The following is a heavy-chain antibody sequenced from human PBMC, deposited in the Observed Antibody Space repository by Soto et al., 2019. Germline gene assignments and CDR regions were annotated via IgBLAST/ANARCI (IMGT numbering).Heavy chain of an antibody. CDR1: GYTFTSYA. CDR2: INPGNGNT. CDR3: ARGASSVTTSYFDL. J-gene: IGHJ2*01. V-gene: IGHV1-3*01. Sequence: QVQVVQSGAEVKKPGASVKVSCKASGYTFTSYAMHWVRQAPGHRLEWMGWINPGNGNTKNSQKFQGRVTITRDTFASTAYMELSSLRSEYTAVYYCARGASSVTTSYFDLWGRGSLVTVSS. D-gene: IGHD4-17*01.